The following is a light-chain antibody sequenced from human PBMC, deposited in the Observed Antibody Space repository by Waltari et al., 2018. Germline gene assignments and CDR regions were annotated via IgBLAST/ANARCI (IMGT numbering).Light chain of an antibody. CDR3: QQRVSWPVT. Sequence: EIVLTQSPGTLSVSPGETATLSCRASQAVSNYLGWYQQKPGQPPRLLINDASNRAPGVPARFSGSGSGTDFTLTIGSLEPEDFGVYYCQQRVSWPVTFGQGTKLEIK. V-gene: IGKV3-11*01. CDR2: DAS. CDR1: QAVSNY. J-gene: IGKJ2*01.